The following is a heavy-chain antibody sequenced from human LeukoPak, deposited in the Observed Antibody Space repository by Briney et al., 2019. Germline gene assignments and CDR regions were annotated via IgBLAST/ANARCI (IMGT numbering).Heavy chain of an antibody. Sequence: SETLSLTCTVSGGSLSGHYWSWIRQPAGKEPEWIGRVHTTGGTNYNPSLKSRLTMSVDTSKNQFSLHLTSVTAADTAVYYCAKGGESSLPFDYWGQGTLVTVSS. V-gene: IGHV4-4*07. D-gene: IGHD3-10*01. J-gene: IGHJ4*02. CDR1: GGSLSGHY. CDR3: AKGGESSLPFDY. CDR2: VHTTGGT.